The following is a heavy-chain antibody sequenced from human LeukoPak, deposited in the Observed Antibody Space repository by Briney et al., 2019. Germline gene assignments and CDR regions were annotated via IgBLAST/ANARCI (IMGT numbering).Heavy chain of an antibody. CDR2: IWYDGSNK. CDR1: GFTFSSYG. V-gene: IGHV3-33*03. J-gene: IGHJ4*02. CDR3: AKDNPSTGTFDY. D-gene: IGHD1-1*01. Sequence: PGGSLRLSCAASGFTFSSYGMHWFRQAPGKGLEWVAVIWYDGSNKYYADSVKGRFTISRDNSKNTLYLQMNSLRAEGTAVYYCAKDNPSTGTFDYWGQGTLVTVSS.